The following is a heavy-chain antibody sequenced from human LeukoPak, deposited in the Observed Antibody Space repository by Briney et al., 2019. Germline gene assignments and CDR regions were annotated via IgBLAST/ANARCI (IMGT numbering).Heavy chain of an antibody. J-gene: IGHJ3*02. Sequence: GASVKVSCKASGYTFTSYGISWVRQAPGQGLEWMGWISAYNGNTNYAQKLQGRVTMTTDTSTSTAYMELRSLRSDDTAVYYCARSTRQGYDSGGAFDIWGQGTMVTVSS. D-gene: IGHD3-22*01. CDR1: GYTFTSYG. CDR3: ARSTRQGYDSGGAFDI. V-gene: IGHV1-18*01. CDR2: ISAYNGNT.